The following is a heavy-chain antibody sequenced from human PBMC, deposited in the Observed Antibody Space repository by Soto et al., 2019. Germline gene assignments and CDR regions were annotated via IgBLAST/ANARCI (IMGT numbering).Heavy chain of an antibody. V-gene: IGHV4-38-2*01. Sequence: SETLSLTCAVSGYFISSGYYWGWIRQPPGKGLEWIGSMFHSGSTHYNPSLKSRVTISVDTSKNHFFLRLSSVTASDTAVYYCARGHIVVVPTVGWFDPWGQGTLVTVSS. D-gene: IGHD2-2*01. CDR1: GYFISSGYY. CDR2: MFHSGST. J-gene: IGHJ5*02. CDR3: ARGHIVVVPTVGWFDP.